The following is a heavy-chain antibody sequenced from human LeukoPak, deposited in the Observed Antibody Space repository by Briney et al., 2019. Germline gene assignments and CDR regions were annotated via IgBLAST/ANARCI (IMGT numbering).Heavy chain of an antibody. CDR1: GGTFSSYA. D-gene: IGHD4-11*01. V-gene: IGHV1-69*04. CDR2: IIPILGIA. Sequence: SVKVSCKASGGTFSSYAISWVRRAPGQRLEWMGRIIPILGIANYAQKLQGRVTITADKSTSTAYMELSSLRSEDTAVYYCARDPRYSNTDTNFDYWGQGTLVTVSS. CDR3: ARDPRYSNTDTNFDY. J-gene: IGHJ4*02.